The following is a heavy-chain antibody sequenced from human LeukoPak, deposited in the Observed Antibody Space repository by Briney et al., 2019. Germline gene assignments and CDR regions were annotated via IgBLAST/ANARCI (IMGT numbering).Heavy chain of an antibody. J-gene: IGHJ5*02. V-gene: IGHV1-69*05. CDR1: GGTFSSYA. CDR2: IIPIFGTA. Sequence: ASVKVSCKASGGTFSSYAISWVRQAPGQGLEWMGRIIPIFGTANYAQKFQGRVTITTDESTSTAYMELSSLRSEDTAVYYCAREEADSSGWYGGWFDPWGQGILVTVSS. CDR3: AREEADSSGWYGGWFDP. D-gene: IGHD6-19*01.